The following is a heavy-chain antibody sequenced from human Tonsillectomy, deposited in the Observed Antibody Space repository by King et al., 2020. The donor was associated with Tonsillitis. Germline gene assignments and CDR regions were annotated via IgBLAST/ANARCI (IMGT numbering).Heavy chain of an antibody. CDR3: AKDMVWNGFAFDI. CDR2: ISWDGGST. Sequence: VQLVESGGVVVQPGGSLRLSCAASGFTFADYTMHWVRQAPGKGLEWLSLISWDGGSTYYADSVKRRFTISRDNSKNSLYLQMNSLRTEDPALYYCAKDMVWNGFAFDIWGQGTMVTVSS. V-gene: IGHV3-43*01. CDR1: GFTFADYT. J-gene: IGHJ3*02. D-gene: IGHD1-1*01.